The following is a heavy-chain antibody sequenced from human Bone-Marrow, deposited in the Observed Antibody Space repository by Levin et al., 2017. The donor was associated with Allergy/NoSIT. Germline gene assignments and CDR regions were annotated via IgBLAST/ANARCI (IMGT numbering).Heavy chain of an antibody. CDR2: TDAGGAS. J-gene: IGHJ6*02. CDR3: ARDRAGQDYGMDV. CDR1: GFAVRNSF. V-gene: IGHV3-53*01. Sequence: GGSLRLSCAASGFAVRNSFLSWVRQAPGGGLQWVSLTDAGGASYYTDSVRGRFTVSRDNSRNTLYLHLNSLRAEDTAVYFCARDRAGQDYGMDVWGQGTTVIVSS. D-gene: IGHD3-10*01.